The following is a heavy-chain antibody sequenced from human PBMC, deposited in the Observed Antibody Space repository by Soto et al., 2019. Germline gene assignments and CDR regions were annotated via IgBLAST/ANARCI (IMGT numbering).Heavy chain of an antibody. J-gene: IGHJ4*02. D-gene: IGHD4-4*01. CDR3: ARDYSNKGFDY. Sequence: QVQLVESGGGLVRPGESLRLSCTASGFALIDNMGWIRQAPGRGLECIAYISNSGTATYYTDSVKGRFTVSRDHAENSLYLQMNSPTADDTAVYYCARDYSNKGFDYWGQGTLVTVSS. CDR1: GFALIDN. CDR2: ISNSGTAT. V-gene: IGHV3-11*01.